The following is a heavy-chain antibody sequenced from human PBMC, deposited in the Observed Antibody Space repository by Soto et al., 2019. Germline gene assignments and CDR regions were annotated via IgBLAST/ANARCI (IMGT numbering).Heavy chain of an antibody. CDR3: ARGPISPMVRGVINN. J-gene: IGHJ4*02. V-gene: IGHV4-34*01. D-gene: IGHD3-10*01. Sequence: SETLSLTCAVYGGSFSGYYWSWIRQPPGKGLEWIGEINHSGSTNYNPSLKSRVTISVDTSKNQFSLKLSSVTAADTAVYYCARGPISPMVRGVINNWGQGTLVTVSS. CDR1: GGSFSGYY. CDR2: INHSGST.